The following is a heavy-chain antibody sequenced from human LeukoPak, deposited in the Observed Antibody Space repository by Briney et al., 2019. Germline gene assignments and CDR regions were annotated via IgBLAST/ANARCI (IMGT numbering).Heavy chain of an antibody. CDR2: IHPSGML. V-gene: IGHV4-4*07. J-gene: IGHJ4*02. CDR3: SRGLDSRKLGY. CDR1: GDSISGHY. D-gene: IGHD3-22*01. Sequence: PSETLSLTCTVSGDSISGHYWSWIGQPPGKELEWIGSIHPSGMLYNNPSLESRVTMSRDTSKNQFSLNLNSVTAADTAVYFCSRGLDSRKLGYWGQGILVTVSS.